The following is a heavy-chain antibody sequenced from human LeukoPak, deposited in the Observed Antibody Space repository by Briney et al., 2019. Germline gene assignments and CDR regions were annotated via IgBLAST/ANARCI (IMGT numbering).Heavy chain of an antibody. J-gene: IGHJ4*02. CDR1: GFTVSSNY. CDR2: IYSGGNT. D-gene: IGHD6-19*01. Sequence: GGSLRLSCAASGFTVSSNYMSWVRQAPGKGLEWVSVIYSGGNTYYAESVRGRFTVSRDNSKNTLYLQMNSLKTEDTAVYYCTTEYPYSSFDYWGQGTLVTVSS. CDR3: TTEYPYSSFDY. V-gene: IGHV3-53*01.